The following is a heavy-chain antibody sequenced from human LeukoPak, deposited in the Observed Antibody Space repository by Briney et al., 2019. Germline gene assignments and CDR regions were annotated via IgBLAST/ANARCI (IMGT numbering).Heavy chain of an antibody. CDR2: ISAYNGNT. CDR3: ARDWYYYDSRGYGGDAFDI. Sequence: ASVKVSRKASGYTFTSYGISWVRQAPAQGLEWMGWISAYNGNTNYAQKLQGRVTMTTDTSTSTAYMELRSLRSDDTAVYYCARDWYYYDSRGYGGDAFDIWGQGTMVTVSS. CDR1: GYTFTSYG. V-gene: IGHV1-18*01. J-gene: IGHJ3*02. D-gene: IGHD3-22*01.